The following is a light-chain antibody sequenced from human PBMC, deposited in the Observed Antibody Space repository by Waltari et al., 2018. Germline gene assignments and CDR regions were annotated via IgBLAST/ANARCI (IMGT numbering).Light chain of an antibody. V-gene: IGKV1-5*03. Sequence: DIQMTQSPSTLSASVGDRVTITCRASQSLGTSLAWYQQKSGKAPKLLIYKASSLQSWVPSRFSGSGSGTEFTLTISSLQPDDSATYSCQQSESYPVTFGQGTKVEI. CDR1: QSLGTS. J-gene: IGKJ1*01. CDR3: QQSESYPVT. CDR2: KAS.